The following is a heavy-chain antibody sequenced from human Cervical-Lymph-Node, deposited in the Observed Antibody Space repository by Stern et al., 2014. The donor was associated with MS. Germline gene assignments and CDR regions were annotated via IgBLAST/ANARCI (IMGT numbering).Heavy chain of an antibody. D-gene: IGHD3-3*01. J-gene: IGHJ4*02. CDR1: GYPFTGHH. CDR3: ARGSTIFGVAYPHFCDY. Sequence: VQLVESGAGVKKPGASVRVSCKASGYPFTGHHMPWVRQAPGQGLEWVGWIRPESGGSNYAQKFQGRVAMAWDTSFTAAFMEVRSLRSDDTAVYYCARGSTIFGVAYPHFCDYWGQGSLVTVSS. CDR2: IRPESGGS. V-gene: IGHV1-2*02.